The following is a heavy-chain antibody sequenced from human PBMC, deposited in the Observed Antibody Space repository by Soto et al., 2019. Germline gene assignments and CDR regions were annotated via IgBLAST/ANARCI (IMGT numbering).Heavy chain of an antibody. J-gene: IGHJ5*02. D-gene: IGHD3-3*01. CDR1: GGSFSGYY. V-gene: IGHV4-34*01. CDR3: ARGGRNYDFWSGPRSGFDP. CDR2: INYSGST. Sequence: QVQLQQWGAGLLKPSETLSITCAVYGGSFSGYYWSWILQPPGKGLEWIGEINYSGSTNYNPSLKSRVTMSVDTSKNQFSLKLSFVTAADTAVYYCARGGRNYDFWSGPRSGFDPWGQGTLVTVSS.